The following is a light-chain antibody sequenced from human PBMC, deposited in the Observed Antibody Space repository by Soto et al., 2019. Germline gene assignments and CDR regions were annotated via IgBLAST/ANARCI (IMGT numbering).Light chain of an antibody. Sequence: DIQMTQSPSTLSGSVGDRVTITCRASQSISSYLNWYQQKPGKAPKLLIYAASRLQSGVPSRFSGSGSGTDFTLTISSLQPEDFATYYCQQSYSTPWTFGRGTKVDI. V-gene: IGKV1-39*01. CDR2: AAS. CDR1: QSISSY. CDR3: QQSYSTPWT. J-gene: IGKJ1*01.